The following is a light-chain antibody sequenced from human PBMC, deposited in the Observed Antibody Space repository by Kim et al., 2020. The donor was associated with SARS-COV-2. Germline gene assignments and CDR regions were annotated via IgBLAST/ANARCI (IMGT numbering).Light chain of an antibody. CDR2: RAS. V-gene: IGKV3-15*01. CDR1: ENIGTY. J-gene: IGKJ1*01. Sequence: VSPGDRATLPCRANENIGTYLAWYQQKPGQAPKFLISRASTRATGVPARFTGSGSGTEFTLTISSLQSEDFAVYHCQQYNNWPWTFGQGTKVDIK. CDR3: QQYNNWPWT.